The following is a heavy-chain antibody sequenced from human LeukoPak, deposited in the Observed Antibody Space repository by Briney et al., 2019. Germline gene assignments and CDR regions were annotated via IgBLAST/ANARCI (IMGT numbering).Heavy chain of an antibody. V-gene: IGHV3-21*01. CDR2: ISSSSSYI. Sequence: GSLRLSCAASGFTFSSYSMNWVRQAPGKGLEWVSSISSSSSYIYYADSVKGRFTISRDNAKNSLYLQMNSLRAEDTAVYYCARDVRRDGYNCFDYWGQGTLVTVSS. D-gene: IGHD5-24*01. CDR3: ARDVRRDGYNCFDY. CDR1: GFTFSSYS. J-gene: IGHJ4*02.